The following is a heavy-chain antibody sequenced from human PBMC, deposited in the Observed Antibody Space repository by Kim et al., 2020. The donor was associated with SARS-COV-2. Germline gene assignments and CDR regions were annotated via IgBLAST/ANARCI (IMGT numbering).Heavy chain of an antibody. V-gene: IGHV5-51*01. CDR1: GYSFTSYW. Sequence: GESLKISCKGSGYSFTSYWIGWVRQMPGKGLEWMGIIYPGDSDTRYSPSFQGQVTISADKSISTAYLQWSSLKASDTAMYYCARQSRILDYYMDVWGKGTTVTVSS. D-gene: IGHD2-15*01. J-gene: IGHJ6*03. CDR2: IYPGDSDT. CDR3: ARQSRILDYYMDV.